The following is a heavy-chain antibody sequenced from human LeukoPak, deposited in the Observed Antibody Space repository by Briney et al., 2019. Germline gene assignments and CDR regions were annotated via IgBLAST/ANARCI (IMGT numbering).Heavy chain of an antibody. D-gene: IGHD6-6*01. Sequence: ASVKVSCKASGYTFTGYYMHWVRQAPGQGLEWMGWINHNSGGTNYAQKFQGRVTMTRDTSISTAYMELSRLRSDDTAVYYCARDAFIAATHGWSDYWGQGTLVTVSS. CDR3: ARDAFIAATHGWSDY. CDR1: GYTFTGYY. CDR2: INHNSGGT. V-gene: IGHV1-2*02. J-gene: IGHJ4*02.